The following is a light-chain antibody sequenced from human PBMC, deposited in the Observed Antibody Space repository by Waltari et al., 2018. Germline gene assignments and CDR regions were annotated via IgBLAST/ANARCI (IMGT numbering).Light chain of an antibody. J-gene: IGKJ2*01. CDR2: GSS. V-gene: IGKV1-39*01. Sequence: DIQMTQSPSSLSASVGDRITLTCRASQSVSNYLNWYQQKPGKPPKLLIFGSSSLQSAVPSRFSGSGSGTDFTLTISSLQPEDFATYYCQQTYSVLYTFGQGTKLQI. CDR1: QSVSNY. CDR3: QQTYSVLYT.